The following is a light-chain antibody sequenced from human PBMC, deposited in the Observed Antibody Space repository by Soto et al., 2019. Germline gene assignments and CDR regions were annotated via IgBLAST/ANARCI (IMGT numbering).Light chain of an antibody. Sequence: QSALTQPASVSGSPGQSITISCTGTSSGVGGYNYVSWYQHHPGKAPKLIIYDVSNRPSGVSIRFSGSKSDNTASLTISGLQPEDEADYHCSSYTTSNTRQIVFGTGTKVTVL. V-gene: IGLV2-14*03. J-gene: IGLJ1*01. CDR1: SSGVGGYNY. CDR3: SSYTTSNTRQIV. CDR2: DVS.